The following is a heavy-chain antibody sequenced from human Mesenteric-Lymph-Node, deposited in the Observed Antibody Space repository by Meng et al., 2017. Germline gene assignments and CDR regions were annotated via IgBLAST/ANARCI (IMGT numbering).Heavy chain of an antibody. V-gene: IGHV3-30*04. CDR1: GFTLSSHA. D-gene: IGHD2-8*01. J-gene: IGHJ6*02. Sequence: GESLKTLRAAPGFTLSSHAMHRVRQAPGKGLEWVTVISYDGSNKYYTDSVKGRFTISRDNSKSALYLQMNSLRAESTAVYYCARELYARTAIRGMDVWGQGTTVTVSS. CDR2: ISYDGSNK. CDR3: ARELYARTAIRGMDV.